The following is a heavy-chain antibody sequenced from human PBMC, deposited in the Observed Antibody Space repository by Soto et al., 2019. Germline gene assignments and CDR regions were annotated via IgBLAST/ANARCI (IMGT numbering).Heavy chain of an antibody. D-gene: IGHD1-7*01. CDR2: IYYSGST. Sequence: SETLSLTCTVSGGSISSYYWSWIRQPPGKGLEWIGYIYYSGSTNYNPSLKSRVTISVDTSKNQFSLKLSSVTAADTAVYYCARDILELHSVYYYGMDVWGQGTTVTVSS. V-gene: IGHV4-59*01. CDR3: ARDILELHSVYYYGMDV. CDR1: GGSISSYY. J-gene: IGHJ6*02.